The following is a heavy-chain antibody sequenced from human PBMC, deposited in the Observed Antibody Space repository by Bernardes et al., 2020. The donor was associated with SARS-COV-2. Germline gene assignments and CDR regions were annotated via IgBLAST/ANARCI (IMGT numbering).Heavy chain of an antibody. CDR2: ISWNSGSI. Sequence: GGSLRLSCAASGFTFDDYAMHWVRQAPGKGLEWVAGISWNSGSIGYADAVKGRFTISRENAKNSLYLQMNSLRAEDTALYYCAKVMVPADRAAASFGYYYGRDDWVHVTTITVS. CDR1: GFTFDDYA. J-gene: IGHJ6*02. V-gene: IGHV3-9*01. CDR3: AKVMVPADRAAASFGYYYGRDD. D-gene: IGHD2-2*01.